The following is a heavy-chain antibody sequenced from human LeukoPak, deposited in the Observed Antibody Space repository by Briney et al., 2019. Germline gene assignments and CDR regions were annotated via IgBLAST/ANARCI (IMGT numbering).Heavy chain of an antibody. V-gene: IGHV1-69*04. CDR3: ARAVSVDTAAFDI. CDR2: IIPILGIA. D-gene: IGHD5-18*01. J-gene: IGHJ3*02. CDR1: GGTFSSYA. Sequence: SVKVSCKASGGTFSSYAISWVRQAPGQGLEWMGRIIPILGIANYAQKFQGRVTITADKSTSTAYMELSSLRSEDTAVYYCARAVSVDTAAFDIWGQGTMVTISS.